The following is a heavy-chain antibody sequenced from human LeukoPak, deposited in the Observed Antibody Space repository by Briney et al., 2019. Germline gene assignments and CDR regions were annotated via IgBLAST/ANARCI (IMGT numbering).Heavy chain of an antibody. J-gene: IGHJ4*02. CDR1: GFTFSSYG. Sequence: GGSLSLSCAASGFTFSSYGMHWVRQAPGKGLEWVAVIWYDGSNKYYADSVKGRFTISRDNSKNTLYLQMNSLRAEDTAVYYCARDEFEGYSGYDPFEYWGQGTLVSVSS. V-gene: IGHV3-33*01. CDR3: ARDEFEGYSGYDPFEY. D-gene: IGHD5-12*01. CDR2: IWYDGSNK.